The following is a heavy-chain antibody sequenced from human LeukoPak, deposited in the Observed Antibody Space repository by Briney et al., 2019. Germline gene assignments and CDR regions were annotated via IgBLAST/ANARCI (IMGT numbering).Heavy chain of an antibody. Sequence: PGGSLRLSCEASGFTFSSYGMHWVRQAPGKGLEWVAILWSDGNNKYHTDSVKGRFTISRDNSKNTLYLQMDSLRAGDTAVYYCAKEGSGVRGSYYFDCWGQGTLVTVSS. V-gene: IGHV3-33*06. D-gene: IGHD3-10*01. CDR2: LWSDGNNK. CDR3: AKEGSGVRGSYYFDC. CDR1: GFTFSSYG. J-gene: IGHJ4*02.